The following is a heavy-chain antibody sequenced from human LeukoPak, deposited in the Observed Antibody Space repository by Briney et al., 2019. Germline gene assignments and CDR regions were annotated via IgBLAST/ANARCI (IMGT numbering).Heavy chain of an antibody. CDR2: ISSDGSSK. J-gene: IGHJ6*02. CDR3: AKGSGGSCYSSGDV. Sequence: GRSLRLSCAASGFTFSNYAIHWVRQAPGKGLEWVAAISSDGSSKYYAGSVRGRSTISRDKSNNTVSLQMSSLRPEDTAVYYCAKGSGGSCYSSGDVWGQGTTVTVSS. D-gene: IGHD2-15*01. CDR1: GFTFSNYA. V-gene: IGHV3-30*18.